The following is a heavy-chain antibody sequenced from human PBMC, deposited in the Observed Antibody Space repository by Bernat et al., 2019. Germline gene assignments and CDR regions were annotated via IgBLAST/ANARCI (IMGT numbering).Heavy chain of an antibody. J-gene: IGHJ4*02. V-gene: IGHV3-21*02. CDR1: EFSFSSYS. D-gene: IGHD6-6*01. Sequence: EVQLVESGGGLVKPGGSLRLSCVASEFSFSSYSMNWVRQAPGKGLEWVSSISSSSSYISYAESIKGRFTISRDNAKNSLYLQINSLRAEDTAMYYCARGESKSSWDFFDYWGQGTLVAVSS. CDR3: ARGESKSSWDFFDY. CDR2: ISSSSSYI.